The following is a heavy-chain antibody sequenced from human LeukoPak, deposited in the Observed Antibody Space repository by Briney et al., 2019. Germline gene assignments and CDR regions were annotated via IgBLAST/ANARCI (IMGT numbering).Heavy chain of an antibody. CDR2: ISPRTGCT. V-gene: IGHV1-2*02. D-gene: IGHD2-15*01. J-gene: IGHJ3*02. CDR1: GCTFTGFY. Sequence: SVKLSCKAYGCTFTGFYMHCIRTSPGRGCEWMGWISPRTGCTNYAQKFQGRVTMTRDTSISTAYMELSRLRSDDTAVYYCARCRCSGGSCRIPGVDAFDIWGQGTMVTVSS. CDR3: ARCRCSGGSCRIPGVDAFDI.